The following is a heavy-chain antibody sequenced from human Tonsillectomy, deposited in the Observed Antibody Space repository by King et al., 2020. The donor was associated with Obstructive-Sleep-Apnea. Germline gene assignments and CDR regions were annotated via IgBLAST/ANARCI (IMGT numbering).Heavy chain of an antibody. V-gene: IGHV3-23*04. D-gene: IGHD3/OR15-3a*01. J-gene: IGHJ4*02. Sequence: VQLVESGGGLVQPGGSLRLSCAASGFTFSSYAMSWVRQAPGKGLECVSGISGSGGSTSYADSVKGRFTISRDNSNNKLYLQMNSLRVEDTAVYYCAKDGYFLTGSSVDYWGQGTLVTVSS. CDR2: ISGSGGST. CDR3: AKDGYFLTGSSVDY. CDR1: GFTFSSYA.